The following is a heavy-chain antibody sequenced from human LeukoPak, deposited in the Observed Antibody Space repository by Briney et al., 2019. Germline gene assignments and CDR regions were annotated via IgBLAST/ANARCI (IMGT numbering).Heavy chain of an antibody. Sequence: ASVKVSCKSSGYTFTSYDINLVRQATGQGLEWMGWMNPNSGNTGYAQKFQGRVTITRNTSISTAYMELSSLRSEDTAVYDCARVNYDYVWGSYRSFDYWGQGTLVTVSS. J-gene: IGHJ4*02. D-gene: IGHD3-16*02. CDR1: GYTFTSYD. CDR2: MNPNSGNT. CDR3: ARVNYDYVWGSYRSFDY. V-gene: IGHV1-8*03.